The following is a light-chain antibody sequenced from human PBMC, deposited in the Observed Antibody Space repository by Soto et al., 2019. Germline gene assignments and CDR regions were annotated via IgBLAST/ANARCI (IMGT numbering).Light chain of an antibody. V-gene: IGKV3-15*01. J-gene: IGKJ5*01. Sequence: ERVMTKSPATLSASPGERVTLSCRASQSVASSVAWYQQKPGQAPRLILYGASTRATGFPARFSGSGSGTEFTLTISSLQSEDFAVYLCQQYHYWPITFGQ. CDR2: GAS. CDR3: QQYHYWPIT. CDR1: QSVASS.